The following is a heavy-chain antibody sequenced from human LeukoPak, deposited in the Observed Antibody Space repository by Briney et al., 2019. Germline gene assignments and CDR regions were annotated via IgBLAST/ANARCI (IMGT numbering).Heavy chain of an antibody. CDR2: IYSGGST. V-gene: IGHV3-66*01. J-gene: IGHJ4*02. D-gene: IGHD1-26*01. CDR1: GFTVSSNY. CDR3: ARGLGRSLVGATY. Sequence: GGSLRLSCAASGFTVSSNYMSWVRQAPGKGLEWVSVIYSGGSTYYADSVKGRFTISRDNSKNTLYPQMNSLRAEDTAVYYCARGLGRSLVGATYWGQGTLVTVSS.